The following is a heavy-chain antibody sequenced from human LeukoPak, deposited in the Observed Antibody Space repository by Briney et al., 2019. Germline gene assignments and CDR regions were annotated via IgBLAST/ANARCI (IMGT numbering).Heavy chain of an antibody. CDR2: IKKDGSEK. Sequence: GGSLRLSCVASGFTSSAFWMSWVRRPPGKGLEWVANIKKDGSEKEYVDSVKGRFSIFRDNAKNSLYLQMDSLRAEDTALYFCVRSHYDLYAFFDYWGQGTLVTVSS. V-gene: IGHV3-7*01. D-gene: IGHD3-22*01. CDR3: VRSHYDLYAFFDY. CDR1: GFTSSAFW. J-gene: IGHJ4*02.